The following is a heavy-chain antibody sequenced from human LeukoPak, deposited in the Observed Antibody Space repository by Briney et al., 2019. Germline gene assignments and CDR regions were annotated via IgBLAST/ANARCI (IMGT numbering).Heavy chain of an antibody. D-gene: IGHD5-18*01. V-gene: IGHV3-7*01. J-gene: IGHJ4*02. CDR3: ARGKLWTDY. CDR1: GFTFSNYW. Sequence: GGSLRLSCAASGFTFSNYWMSWVRQAPGKGLEWVANIRQDGSEKYYVDSMRGRFTISRDNAKNSLYLQMSSLRAEDTAVYYCARGKLWTDYWGQGTLVTVSS. CDR2: IRQDGSEK.